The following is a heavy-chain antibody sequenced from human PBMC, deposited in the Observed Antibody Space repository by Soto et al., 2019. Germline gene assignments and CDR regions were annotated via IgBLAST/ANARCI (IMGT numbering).Heavy chain of an antibody. CDR3: ARRDDSPTTEYFQH. Sequence: GESLKISCKGSGYSFTTYWIGWVRQMPGKGLEWMGIIYPGDSDTRYSPSFQGQVTISADKSTSTAYLQWSSLKASDTAMYYCARRDDSPTTEYFQHWGQGTLVTVSS. V-gene: IGHV5-51*01. D-gene: IGHD2-21*01. J-gene: IGHJ1*01. CDR2: IYPGDSDT. CDR1: GYSFTTYW.